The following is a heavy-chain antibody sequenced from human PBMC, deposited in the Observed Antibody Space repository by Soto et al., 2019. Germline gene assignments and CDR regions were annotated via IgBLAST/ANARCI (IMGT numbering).Heavy chain of an antibody. J-gene: IGHJ4*02. CDR3: AIARFDYNWNQLFDY. Sequence: PSETLSLTCAVYGGSFSGYYWSWIRQPPGKGLEWIGEINHSGSTNYNPSLKSRVTISVDTSKNQFSLKLSSVTAADTAVYYCAIARFDYNWNQLFDYRAQRTPVTGSS. D-gene: IGHD1-20*01. CDR2: INHSGST. CDR1: GGSFSGYY. V-gene: IGHV4-34*01.